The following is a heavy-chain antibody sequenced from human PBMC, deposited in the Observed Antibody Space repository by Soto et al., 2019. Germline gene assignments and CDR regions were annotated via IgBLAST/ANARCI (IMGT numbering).Heavy chain of an antibody. D-gene: IGHD2-15*01. CDR2: ISGSDDNT. Sequence: GGSLRLSCATSGFTFSSCAMSWVRQAPGKGLEWVSAISGSDDNTYYAASVKGRFTISRDNSKNTLYLQMNSLRADDTAVYYCAKDLKRYCSGDSCYGFDYWGQGTPVTVSS. CDR1: GFTFSSCA. J-gene: IGHJ4*02. V-gene: IGHV3-23*01. CDR3: AKDLKRYCSGDSCYGFDY.